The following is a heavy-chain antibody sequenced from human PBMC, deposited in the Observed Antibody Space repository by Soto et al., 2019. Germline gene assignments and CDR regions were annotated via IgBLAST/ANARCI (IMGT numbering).Heavy chain of an antibody. D-gene: IGHD3-3*01. CDR1: GYSFSNFD. CDR3: VRPWRY. Sequence: QVRLVQSGTEVKKPGASVKVSCMVSGYSFSNFDINCVRQATGQGLEWMGWMSPKNGDVGYAQKFQGRVTMTSNNSINTAYMELSNLRPEDTAVYYCVRPWRYWGQGSPVTV. J-gene: IGHJ4*02. CDR2: MSPKNGDV. V-gene: IGHV1-8*02.